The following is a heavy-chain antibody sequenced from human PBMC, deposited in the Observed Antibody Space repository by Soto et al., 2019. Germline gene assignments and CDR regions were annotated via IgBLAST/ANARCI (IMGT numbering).Heavy chain of an antibody. CDR1: GGSISSYY. CDR3: ARQQWLVLNAFDI. J-gene: IGHJ3*02. V-gene: IGHV4-59*01. Sequence: SETLSLTCTVSGGSISSYYWSWIRQPPGKGLEWIGYIYYSGSTNYNPSLKSRVTISVDTSKNQFSLKLSPVTAADTAVYYCARQQWLVLNAFDIWGQGTMVTVSS. CDR2: IYYSGST. D-gene: IGHD6-19*01.